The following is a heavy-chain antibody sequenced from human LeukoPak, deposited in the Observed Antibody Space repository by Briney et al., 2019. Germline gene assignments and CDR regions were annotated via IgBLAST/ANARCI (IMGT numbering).Heavy chain of an antibody. Sequence: EASVKVSCKASGCTFTRYYLHWVRQAPGQGLEWMGIVNPSGGNTNYAQNFQGRVTMTRDASTSTVFMELSSLRHADTAVYYCARDPGRRYFDYWGQGTLVTISS. CDR2: VNPSGGNT. CDR3: ARDPGRRYFDY. CDR1: GCTFTRYY. V-gene: IGHV1-46*01. J-gene: IGHJ4*02.